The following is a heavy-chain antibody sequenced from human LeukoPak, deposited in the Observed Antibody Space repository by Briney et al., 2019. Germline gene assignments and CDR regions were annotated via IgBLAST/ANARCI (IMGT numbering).Heavy chain of an antibody. CDR1: GFIFSSYG. CDR3: ARDPGGGYVFGYYYYGMDV. Sequence: PGGSLRLSCAASGFIFSSYGMHWVRQAPGKGLEWVAVISYDGRNQFSADSVKGRVTISRDNSKNTLYLQMNSLRAEDTAVYYCARDPGGGYVFGYYYYGMDVWGQGTTVTVSS. V-gene: IGHV3-30*03. CDR2: ISYDGRNQ. D-gene: IGHD5-12*01. J-gene: IGHJ6*02.